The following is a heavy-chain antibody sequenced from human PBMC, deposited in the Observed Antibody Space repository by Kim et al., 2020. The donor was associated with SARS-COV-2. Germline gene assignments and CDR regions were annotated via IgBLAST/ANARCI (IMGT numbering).Heavy chain of an antibody. CDR3: ARVTIMVRGVDWFDP. V-gene: IGHV1-18*04. Sequence: ASVKVSCKASGYTFTSYGISWVRQAPGQGLEWMGWISAYNGNTNYAQKLQGRVTMTTDTSTSTAYMELRSLRSDDTAVYYCARVTIMVRGVDWFDPWGQGTLVTVSS. CDR1: GYTFTSYG. D-gene: IGHD3-10*01. CDR2: ISAYNGNT. J-gene: IGHJ5*02.